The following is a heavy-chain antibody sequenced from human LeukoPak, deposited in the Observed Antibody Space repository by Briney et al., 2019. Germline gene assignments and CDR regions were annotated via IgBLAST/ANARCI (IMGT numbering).Heavy chain of an antibody. Sequence: SETLSLTCTVSNGSISSFYWVWIRQPPGKGLVWIGYISYSGSTNYNPSLKSRVTISVDTSKSLFSLKLSSVTAADTAIYYCARNIVGPRQVDYWGQGTLVTVSS. V-gene: IGHV4-59*01. CDR3: ARNIVGPRQVDY. D-gene: IGHD1-26*01. J-gene: IGHJ4*02. CDR2: ISYSGST. CDR1: NGSISSFY.